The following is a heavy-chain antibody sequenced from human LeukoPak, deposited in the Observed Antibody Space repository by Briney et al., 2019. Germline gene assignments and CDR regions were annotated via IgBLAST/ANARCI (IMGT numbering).Heavy chain of an antibody. Sequence: GGSLRLSCAASGFTFSSYGMHWVRQAPGKGLEWVAVISYDGSNTYYADSVKGRFTISRDNSKNTLYLQMNSLRAEDTAVYYCARESTSWYFDLWGRGTLVTVSS. J-gene: IGHJ2*01. CDR3: ARESTSWYFDL. CDR2: ISYDGSNT. V-gene: IGHV3-30*03. D-gene: IGHD2-2*01. CDR1: GFTFSSYG.